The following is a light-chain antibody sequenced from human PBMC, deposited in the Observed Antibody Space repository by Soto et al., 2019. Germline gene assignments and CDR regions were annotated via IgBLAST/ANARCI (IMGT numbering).Light chain of an antibody. CDR3: AAWDDSLNGRL. V-gene: IGLV2-14*01. Sequence: QSALTQPASVSGSPGQSITISCTGTSSDVGGYNYVSWYQHHPGKAPKLLIYEVTDRPSGVPDRFSGSKSGTSASLAISGLQSEDEADYYCAAWDDSLNGRLFGGGTKLTVL. J-gene: IGLJ2*01. CDR1: SSDVGGYNY. CDR2: EVT.